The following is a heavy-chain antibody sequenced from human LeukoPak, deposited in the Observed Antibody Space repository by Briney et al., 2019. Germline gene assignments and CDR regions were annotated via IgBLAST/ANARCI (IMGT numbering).Heavy chain of an antibody. J-gene: IGHJ4*02. Sequence: SETLSLTCTVSGGSISSYYWSWIRQPPGKGLEWIGYIYYSGSTNYNPSLKSRVTISVDTSKNQFSLKLSSVTAADTAMYYCARRTLGGYSYNFDYWGQGTLVTVSS. CDR3: ARRTLGGYSYNFDY. D-gene: IGHD5-18*01. CDR2: IYYSGST. V-gene: IGHV4-59*08. CDR1: GGSISSYY.